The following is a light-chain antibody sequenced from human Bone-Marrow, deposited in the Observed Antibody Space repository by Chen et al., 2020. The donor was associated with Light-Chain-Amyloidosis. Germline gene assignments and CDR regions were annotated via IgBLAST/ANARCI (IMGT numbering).Light chain of an antibody. V-gene: IGLV3-25*03. CDR2: RDT. J-gene: IGLJ2*01. CDR1: DLPTKY. Sequence: SYALTQPPSVSVPPGQTARITCSGDDLPTKYAYCYQQKPGQAPVLVIHRDTERPSGISERFSGSSSGTTATLTISGVQAEDEADYHCQSADSSGTYEVIFGGGTKLTVL. CDR3: QSADSSGTYEVI.